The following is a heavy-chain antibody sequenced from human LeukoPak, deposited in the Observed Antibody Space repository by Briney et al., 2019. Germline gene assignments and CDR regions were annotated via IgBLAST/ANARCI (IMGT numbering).Heavy chain of an antibody. V-gene: IGHV1-69*13. CDR2: IIPIFGTA. J-gene: IGHJ4*02. D-gene: IGHD2-15*01. CDR3: AREYCSGGSCYEYYFDY. Sequence: ASVKVSCKASGGTFSSYAISWVRQAPGQGLEWMGGIIPIFGTANYAQKFQGRVTITADESTSTAYMELSSLRSEDTAVHYCAREYCSGGSCYEYYFDYWGQGTLVTVSS. CDR1: GGTFSSYA.